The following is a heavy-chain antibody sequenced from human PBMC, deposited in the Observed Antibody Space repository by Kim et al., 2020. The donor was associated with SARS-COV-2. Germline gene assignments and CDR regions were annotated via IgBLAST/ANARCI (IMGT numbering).Heavy chain of an antibody. CDR1: GFTFSSYA. CDR3: ARGSNQPYYYYYMDV. J-gene: IGHJ6*03. CDR2: ISYDGSNK. Sequence: GGSLRLSCAASGFTFSSYAMHWVRQAPGKGLEWVAVISYDGSNKYYADSVKGRFTISRDNSKNTLYLQMNSLRAEDTAVYYCARGSNQPYYYYYMDVWGKGTTVTVSS. V-gene: IGHV3-30-3*01. D-gene: IGHD2-2*01.